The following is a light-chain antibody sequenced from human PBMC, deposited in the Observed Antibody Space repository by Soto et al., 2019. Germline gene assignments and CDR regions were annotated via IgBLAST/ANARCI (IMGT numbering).Light chain of an antibody. CDR3: GSYKSSSNYV. V-gene: IGLV2-14*01. J-gene: IGLJ1*01. CDR1: IHYDF. CDR2: EVS. Sequence: QSALTQPASVSGSPGQSITISCTGYIHYDFVSWYQQHPGTAPKLVIYEVSNRPSGTSDRFSGSKSGHTASLTISGLQTEEEAVYYCGSYKSSSNYVFGTGTKVTV.